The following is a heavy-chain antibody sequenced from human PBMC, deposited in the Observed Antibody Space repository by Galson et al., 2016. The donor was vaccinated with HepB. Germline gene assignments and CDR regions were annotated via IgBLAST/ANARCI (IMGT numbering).Heavy chain of an antibody. V-gene: IGHV3-21*01. CDR1: GFTFSTSS. J-gene: IGHJ4*02. D-gene: IGHD2-21*02. CDR3: AKVLPCGGDCYSFDY. CDR2: ISSRSSYI. Sequence: SLRLSCAASGFTFSTSSMNWVRQAPGQGLEWVSSISSRSSYIYYADSLKGRFTISRDNAKNSLYLQMNSLRAEDTAVYYCAKVLPCGGDCYSFDYWGQGTLVTVSS.